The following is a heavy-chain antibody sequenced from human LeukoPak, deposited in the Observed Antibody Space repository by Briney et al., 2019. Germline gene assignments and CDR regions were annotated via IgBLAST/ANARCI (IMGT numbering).Heavy chain of an antibody. J-gene: IGHJ6*02. Sequence: PSETLSLTCTVSGGSISSSSYYWGWIRQPPGKGLEWIGSIYYSGSTYYNPSLKSRVTISVDTSKNQFSLKLSSVTAADTAVYYCALNPDIVVVLAAMRPHYYGMDVWGQGTTVTVSS. CDR2: IYYSGST. D-gene: IGHD2-2*01. CDR3: ALNPDIVVVLAAMRPHYYGMDV. V-gene: IGHV4-39*01. CDR1: GGSISSSSYY.